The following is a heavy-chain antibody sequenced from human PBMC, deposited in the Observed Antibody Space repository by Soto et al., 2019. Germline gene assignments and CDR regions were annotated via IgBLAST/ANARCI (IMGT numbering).Heavy chain of an antibody. J-gene: IGHJ6*04. Sequence: EVQLVESEGGVVQPGGSLRLSCTASGFTLSTYDMHWVRQATGKGLEWVSAIGAADDPYYSGSVKGRFTISRENAKSSLSLQMNSLRVGDTAVYYCARAYSGQLPRRADYYYAMDIWGSGTTVTVSS. D-gene: IGHD2-15*01. CDR1: GFTLSTYD. CDR2: IGAADDP. CDR3: ARAYSGQLPRRADYYYAMDI. V-gene: IGHV3-13*05.